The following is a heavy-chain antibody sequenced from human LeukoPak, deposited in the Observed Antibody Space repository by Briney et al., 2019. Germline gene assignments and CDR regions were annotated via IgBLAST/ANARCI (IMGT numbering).Heavy chain of an antibody. J-gene: IGHJ4*02. CDR2: IYSGGST. D-gene: IGHD2-8*02. Sequence: GGSLRLSCEASGFTFSSNYMSWVRQAPGKGLEWVSVIYSGGSTYYSDSVTGRFTIFRDNSKNTLYLQMNSLRAEDTAVYYCARAARWWLNYWGQGTLVTVSS. CDR3: ARAARWWLNY. CDR1: GFTFSSNY. V-gene: IGHV3-66*01.